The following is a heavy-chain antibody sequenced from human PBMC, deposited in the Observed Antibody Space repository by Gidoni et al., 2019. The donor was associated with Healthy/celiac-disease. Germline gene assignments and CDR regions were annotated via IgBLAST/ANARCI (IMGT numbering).Heavy chain of an antibody. CDR2: IWYDGSNK. CDR3: ARDKSVGHFVGYYGMDV. J-gene: IGHJ6*02. CDR1: GFTLRSYG. V-gene: IGHV3-33*01. Sequence: QVQLVESGGGVVQPGRSLRLSCAASGFTLRSYGMHWVRQAPGKGLEWVAVIWYDGSNKYYADSVKGRFTISRDNSKNTLYLQMNSLRAEDTAVYYCARDKSVGHFVGYYGMDVWGQGTTVTVSS. D-gene: IGHD2-21*01.